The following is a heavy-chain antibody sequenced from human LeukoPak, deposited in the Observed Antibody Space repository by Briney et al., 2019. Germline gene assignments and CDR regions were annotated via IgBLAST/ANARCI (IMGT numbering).Heavy chain of an antibody. V-gene: IGHV1-69*02. Sequence: ASVKVSCKVSGGTFSKNSISWVRQAPGQGLEWMGRTIPIVGVEHYAQKFQGRVTITADMSTSTAYMDLGSLRSDDTAVYYCARVKAVGVPVAIDAYFDYGMDVWGQGTTVIVSS. D-gene: IGHD3-16*01. CDR1: GGTFSKNS. J-gene: IGHJ6*02. CDR2: TIPIVGVE. CDR3: ARVKAVGVPVAIDAYFDYGMDV.